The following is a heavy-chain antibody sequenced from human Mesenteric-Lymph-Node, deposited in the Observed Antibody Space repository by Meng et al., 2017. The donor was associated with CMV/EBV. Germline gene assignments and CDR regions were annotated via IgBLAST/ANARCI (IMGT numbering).Heavy chain of an antibody. V-gene: IGHV5-51*01. D-gene: IGHD3-10*01. CDR3: ARLAYGSGSYFGY. J-gene: IGHJ4*02. CDR1: GYSFTSYW. CDR2: ISPVDSDT. Sequence: KGSGYSFTSYWIGCVRQLPGKGLDWLGIISPVDSDTRYSPSFQGQVTISADKSISTAYLQWSSLKASDTAMYYCARLAYGSGSYFGYWGQGTLVTVSS.